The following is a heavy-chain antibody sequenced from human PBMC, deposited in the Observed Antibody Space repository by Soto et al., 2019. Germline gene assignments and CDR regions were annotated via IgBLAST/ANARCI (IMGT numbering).Heavy chain of an antibody. CDR3: SRGTSIPASGEY. J-gene: IGHJ4*01. CDR1: GYTFTNYG. D-gene: IGHD6-6*01. V-gene: IGHV1-18*01. Sequence: QVQLVQSGAEVKKPGASVKVSCKASGYTFTNYGINWVRQAPGQGLEWLGWVSAYNGERRYAQRVQARVIMTTDTSTTTAYMELRSLRSEDTAVYYCSRGTSIPASGEYWGQGTLVTVSS. CDR2: VSAYNGER.